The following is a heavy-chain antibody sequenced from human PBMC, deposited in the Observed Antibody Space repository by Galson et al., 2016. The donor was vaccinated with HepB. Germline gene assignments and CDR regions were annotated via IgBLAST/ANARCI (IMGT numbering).Heavy chain of an antibody. CDR2: IYSGDST. V-gene: IGHV3-53*01. J-gene: IGHJ4*02. Sequence: SLRLSCAASGFTVSSNYLSWVRQAPGKGLEWVSVIYSGDSTYYADSVKGRFTISRDNSKNTLYLQMNSLRDEDTAVYYCARADSSVYHHLDYWGQGTLVTVSS. CDR3: ARADSSVYHHLDY. D-gene: IGHD3-22*01. CDR1: GFTVSSNY.